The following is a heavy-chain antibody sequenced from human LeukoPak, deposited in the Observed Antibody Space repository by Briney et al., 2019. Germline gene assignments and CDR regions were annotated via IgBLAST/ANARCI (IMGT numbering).Heavy chain of an antibody. J-gene: IGHJ4*02. CDR2: IYPGDSDT. CDR3: AVCTQYSSSWYGGDY. Sequence: GESLKMSCKGTGYRCTSYWIGWVRQMPGKGMEWMGVIYPGDSDTRYSPSFQGQVTISVDKSISTAYLQWSSLKASDTAMYYCAVCTQYSSSWYGGDYWGQGTLVTVSS. V-gene: IGHV5-51*01. CDR1: GYRCTSYW. D-gene: IGHD6-13*01.